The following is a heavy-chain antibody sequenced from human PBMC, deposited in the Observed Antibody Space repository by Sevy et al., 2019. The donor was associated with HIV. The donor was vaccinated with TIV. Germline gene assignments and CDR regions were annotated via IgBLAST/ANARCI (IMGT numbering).Heavy chain of an antibody. CDR2: INIDGTTT. Sequence: GGSLRLSCAASGFTFSSYAMSWVRQAPGKGLVWVSRINIDGTTTHYADSVKGRFTISRDNAKNTLYLQMNSLRPEDTAVYYCVRVPGEYYFDYWGQGTLVTVSS. V-gene: IGHV3-74*01. D-gene: IGHD3-10*01. CDR1: GFTFSSYA. J-gene: IGHJ4*02. CDR3: VRVPGEYYFDY.